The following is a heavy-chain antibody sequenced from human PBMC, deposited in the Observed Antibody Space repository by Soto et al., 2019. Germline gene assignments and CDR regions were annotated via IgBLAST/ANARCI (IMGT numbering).Heavy chain of an antibody. J-gene: IGHJ5*02. Sequence: SETLSLTCTVSGDSISSYYWSWIRQPPGKGLEWIGYIYYSGSTNYNPSLKSRVTISLDTSKNQFSLKLSSVTAADTAVYYCARHGGFGELYNWFDPWGQGTLVTVSS. CDR1: GDSISSYY. D-gene: IGHD3-10*01. V-gene: IGHV4-59*08. CDR2: IYYSGST. CDR3: ARHGGFGELYNWFDP.